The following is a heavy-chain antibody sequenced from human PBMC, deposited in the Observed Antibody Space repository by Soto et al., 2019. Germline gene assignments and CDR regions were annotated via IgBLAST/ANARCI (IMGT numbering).Heavy chain of an antibody. CDR3: AKEYSSGWYYVDY. CDR2: ISGSDGST. CDR1: GFTFSSYA. V-gene: IGHV3-23*01. J-gene: IGHJ4*02. Sequence: EVQLLESGGGLVQPGGSLSLSCAASGFTFSSYAMSWVRQAPGKGLEWVSTISGSDGSTYYAESVKGRFTISRDNSKNMLYLQMNSLRAEDTAGYYCAKEYSSGWYYVDYWGQGTLVTVSS. D-gene: IGHD6-19*01.